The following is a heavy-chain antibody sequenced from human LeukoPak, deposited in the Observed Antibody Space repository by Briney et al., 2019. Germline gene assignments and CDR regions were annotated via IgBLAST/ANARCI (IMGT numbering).Heavy chain of an antibody. CDR3: ARDDIAVAGTWIAFDI. Sequence: GGSLRLSCAASGFTFSNYWMHWVRQAPGKGLVWVSRINSDGINTSYADSVEGRFTISRDNAKNSLYLQMNSLRAEDTAVYYCARDDIAVAGTWIAFDIWGQGTMVTVSS. V-gene: IGHV3-74*01. CDR1: GFTFSNYW. J-gene: IGHJ3*02. CDR2: INSDGINT. D-gene: IGHD6-19*01.